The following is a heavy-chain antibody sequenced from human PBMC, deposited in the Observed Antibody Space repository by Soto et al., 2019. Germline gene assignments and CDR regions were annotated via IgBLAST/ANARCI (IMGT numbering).Heavy chain of an antibody. D-gene: IGHD3-22*01. CDR3: AKYHYDSSGYYSDY. J-gene: IGHJ4*02. CDR1: GFTFSRYA. Sequence: EVQLLESGGGLVQPGGSLRLSCAASGFTFSRYAMSWVRQAPGKGLEWVAAISGDAGSTYYADSVKGRFTISRDNSKNTLFLQMNSLTAEDTAIYYCAKYHYDSSGYYSDYWGQGTLVTVSS. CDR2: ISGDAGST. V-gene: IGHV3-23*01.